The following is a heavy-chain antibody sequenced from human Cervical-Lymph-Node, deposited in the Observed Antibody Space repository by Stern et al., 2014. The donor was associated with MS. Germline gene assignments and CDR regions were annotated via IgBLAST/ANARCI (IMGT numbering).Heavy chain of an antibody. Sequence: QVHLVESGGGVVQPGRSLRLSCEASGFTFSSSGMHWVRQAPGKGLEWLAIIYYDGSNRYYADSVKGRFTISRDNSKNTLYLQMNSLRAEDTAVYYCAREGGNTAEYFQHWGQGTLVTVSS. J-gene: IGHJ1*01. CDR3: AREGGNTAEYFQH. D-gene: IGHD4-23*01. CDR2: IYYDGSNR. V-gene: IGHV3-33*01. CDR1: GFTFSSSG.